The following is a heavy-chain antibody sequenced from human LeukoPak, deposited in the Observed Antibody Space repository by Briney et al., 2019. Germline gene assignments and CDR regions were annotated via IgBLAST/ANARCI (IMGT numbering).Heavy chain of an antibody. CDR2: INPSGGST. CDR1: GYTFTSYY. J-gene: IGHJ5*02. D-gene: IGHD4-11*01. CDR3: ARESETVTTLNWFDP. Sequence: ASVKVSCKASGYTFTSYYMHWVRQAPGQGLEWMGIINPSGGSTSYAQKFQGRVTMTTDTSTSTAYMELRSLRSDDTAVYYCARESETVTTLNWFDPWGQGTLVTVSS. V-gene: IGHV1-46*01.